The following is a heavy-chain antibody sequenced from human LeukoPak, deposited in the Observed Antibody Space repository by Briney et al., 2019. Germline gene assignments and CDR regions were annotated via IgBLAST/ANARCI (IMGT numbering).Heavy chain of an antibody. J-gene: IGHJ6*02. CDR2: INTNTGNP. CDR1: GYTFTSYA. V-gene: IGHV7-4-1*02. Sequence: ASVKVSCKASGYTFTSYAMNWVRQAPGQGLEWMGWINTNTGNPTYAQGFTGRFVFSLDTSVNTAYLQISSLKAEDTAVYYCARERGLWFGELLPNYYYGMDVWGQGILVTVSS. CDR3: ARERGLWFGELLPNYYYGMDV. D-gene: IGHD3-10*01.